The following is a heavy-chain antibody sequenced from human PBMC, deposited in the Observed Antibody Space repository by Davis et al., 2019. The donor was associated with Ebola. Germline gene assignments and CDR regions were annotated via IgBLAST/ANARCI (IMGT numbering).Heavy chain of an antibody. D-gene: IGHD3-22*01. CDR2: IYYSGST. Sequence: MPSETLSLTCTVSGGSISSNSYYWTWIRPSPEKGLEWIGNIYYSGSTYYTPSLKSRVTISVDTSKNQFPLKLSSVTAADTAVYYCARPTYYYDSSGPLRYWGQGTLVTVSS. J-gene: IGHJ4*02. CDR3: ARPTYYYDSSGPLRY. CDR1: GGSISSNSYY. V-gene: IGHV4-39*06.